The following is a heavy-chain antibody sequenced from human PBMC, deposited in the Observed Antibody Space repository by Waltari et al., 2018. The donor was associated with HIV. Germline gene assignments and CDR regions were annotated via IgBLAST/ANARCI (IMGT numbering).Heavy chain of an antibody. D-gene: IGHD2-15*01. Sequence: QVQLVQSGAEVKKPGSSVKVSCKASGGTFSSYAISWVRQAPGQGLEWMGGIIPIFGTANYAQKFQGRVTITADKSTSTAYMELSSLRSEDTAVYYCARVAVVVVAATSVHAFDIWGQGTMVTVSS. CDR3: ARVAVVVVAATSVHAFDI. V-gene: IGHV1-69*06. CDR2: IIPIFGTA. J-gene: IGHJ3*02. CDR1: GGTFSSYA.